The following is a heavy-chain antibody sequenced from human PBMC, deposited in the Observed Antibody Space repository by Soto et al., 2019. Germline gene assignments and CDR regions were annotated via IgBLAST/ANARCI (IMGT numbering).Heavy chain of an antibody. V-gene: IGHV1-69*10. D-gene: IGHD2-15*01. CDR2: IIPILGIA. CDR3: ARAPSSSYCSGGRCYLNWFDP. CDR1: GGTFSSYA. Sequence: ASVKVSCKASGGTFSSYAISWVRQAPGQGLEWMGGIIPILGIANYAQKFQGRVTITADKSTSTAYMELSSLRSEDTAVYYCARAPSSSYCSGGRCYLNWFDPWGQGTLVTVSS. J-gene: IGHJ5*02.